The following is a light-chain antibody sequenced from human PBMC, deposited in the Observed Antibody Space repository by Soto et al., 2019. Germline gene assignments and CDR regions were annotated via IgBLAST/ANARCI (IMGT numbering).Light chain of an antibody. V-gene: IGKV3-15*01. CDR3: QQYSNWPPVT. Sequence: EIMMTQSPGTLSVSPGERATLSCRASQSVGSNLAWYQQKPGQAPRLLIYGASTRATGIPARFSGGGSGTEFTLIISSLQSEDFAVYYCQQYSNWPPVTFGGGTKVDIK. CDR1: QSVGSN. J-gene: IGKJ4*01. CDR2: GAS.